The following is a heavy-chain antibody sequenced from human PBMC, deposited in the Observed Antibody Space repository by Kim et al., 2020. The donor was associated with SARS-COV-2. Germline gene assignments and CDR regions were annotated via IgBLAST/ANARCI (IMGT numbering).Heavy chain of an antibody. CDR2: IYTSGST. Sequence: SETLSLTCTVSGGSISSGSYYWSWIRQPAGKGLEWIGRIYTSGSTNYNPSLKSRVTISVDTSKNQFSLKLSSVTAADTAVYYCAIDSSGYLDYWGQGTLVTVSS. J-gene: IGHJ4*02. V-gene: IGHV4-61*02. D-gene: IGHD3-22*01. CDR1: GGSISSGSYY. CDR3: AIDSSGYLDY.